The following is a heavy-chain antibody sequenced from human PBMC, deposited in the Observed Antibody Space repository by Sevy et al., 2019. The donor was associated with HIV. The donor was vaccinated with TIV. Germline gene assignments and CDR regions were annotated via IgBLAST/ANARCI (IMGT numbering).Heavy chain of an antibody. Sequence: GGSLRLSCAASGFTFSSYAMTWVRQAPGKGLEWVSTLSFGCGKINYADSVKGRFTISRDNSKNTLYLQMNSLRAEDTAVYYCAREGYSKPHDYWGQGTLVTVSS. CDR2: LSFGCGKI. CDR3: AREGYSKPHDY. J-gene: IGHJ4*02. CDR1: GFTFSSYA. V-gene: IGHV3-23*01. D-gene: IGHD2-21*01.